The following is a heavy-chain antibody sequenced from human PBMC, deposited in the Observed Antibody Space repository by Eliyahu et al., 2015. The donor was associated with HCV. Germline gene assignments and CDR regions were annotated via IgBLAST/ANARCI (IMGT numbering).Heavy chain of an antibody. CDR3: ARVPGNYDSSGYYPYWYFDL. D-gene: IGHD3-22*01. V-gene: IGHV1-69*01. CDR1: GGTFSSYA. Sequence: QVQLVQSGAEVKKPGSSVKVSCKASGGTFSSYAISWVRQAPGQGLEWMGGIIPIFGTANYAQKFQGRVTITADESTSTAYMELSSLRSEDTAVYYCARVPGNYDSSGYYPYWYFDLWGRGTLVTVSS. CDR2: IIPIFGTA. J-gene: IGHJ2*01.